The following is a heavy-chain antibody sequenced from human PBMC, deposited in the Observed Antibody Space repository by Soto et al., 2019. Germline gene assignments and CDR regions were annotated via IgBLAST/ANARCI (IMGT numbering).Heavy chain of an antibody. CDR1: GGSISCGGYS. CDR2: IYHSGST. Sequence: SETLSLTCADSGGSISCGGYSWSWIRQPPGKGLEWIGYIYHSGSTYYNPSLKSRVTISVDRSKNQFSLKLSSVTAADTAVYYCARVPDRWGQGTLVT. V-gene: IGHV4-30-2*01. D-gene: IGHD2-2*01. CDR3: ARVPDR. J-gene: IGHJ5*02.